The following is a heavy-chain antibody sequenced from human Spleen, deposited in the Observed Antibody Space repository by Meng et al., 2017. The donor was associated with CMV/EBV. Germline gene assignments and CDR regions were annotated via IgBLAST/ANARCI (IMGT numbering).Heavy chain of an antibody. J-gene: IGHJ6*02. Sequence: GESLKISCAASGFTFSDYYMSWIRQAPGKGLEWVSYISSSGSTIYYADSVKGRFTISRDNAKNSLYLQMNSLRAEDTAVYYCARVDGYDYVRGTYRTYYYYGMDVWGQGTTVTVSS. CDR2: ISSSGSTI. V-gene: IGHV3-11*04. CDR1: GFTFSDYY. D-gene: IGHD3-16*02. CDR3: ARVDGYDYVRGTYRTYYYYGMDV.